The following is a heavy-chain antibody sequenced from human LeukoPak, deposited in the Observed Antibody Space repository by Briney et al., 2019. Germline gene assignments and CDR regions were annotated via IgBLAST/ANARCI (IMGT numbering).Heavy chain of an antibody. V-gene: IGHV3-21*01. CDR2: ISSSSSYI. J-gene: IGHJ6*02. CDR1: GFTFSSYS. D-gene: IGHD4-17*01. CDR3: ARTPTEADYYYGMDV. Sequence: GGSLRLSCAASGFTFSSYSMNWVRQAPGKGLEWVSSISSSSSYIYYADSVKGRFTISRDNAKNSLYLQMNSLRAEDTAVYYCARTPTEADYYYGMDVWGQGTTVTVSS.